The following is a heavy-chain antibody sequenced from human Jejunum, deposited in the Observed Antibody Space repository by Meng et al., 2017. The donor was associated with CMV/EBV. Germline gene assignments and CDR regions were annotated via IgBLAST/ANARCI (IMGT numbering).Heavy chain of an antibody. J-gene: IGHJ4*02. Sequence: SCKASGYTFNTIAMNWVRQAPGQGLEWMGRINPNTGGTNLEQRFQGRVTMTRDASITTAYMELSRLRYDDTAVYYCARDFVRGQTYWGQGTLVTVSS. CDR2: INPNTGGT. CDR3: ARDFVRGQTY. V-gene: IGHV1-2*06. CDR1: GYTFNTIA. D-gene: IGHD2-8*01.